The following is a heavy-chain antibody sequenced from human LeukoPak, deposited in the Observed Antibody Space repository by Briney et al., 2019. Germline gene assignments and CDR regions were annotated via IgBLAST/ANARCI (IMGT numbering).Heavy chain of an antibody. CDR2: MSPNSGNT. V-gene: IGHV1-8*01. CDR1: GYTFTSYD. J-gene: IGHJ4*02. CDR3: ARGPPNWGYDY. D-gene: IGHD7-27*01. Sequence: GASVKVSCKASGYTFTSYDFNWVRQATGQGLEWVGWMSPNSGNTGYAQKFQGRVTMTRNTSMSTAYMELSSLRYEDTAVYYCARGPPNWGYDYWGQGTLVTVSS.